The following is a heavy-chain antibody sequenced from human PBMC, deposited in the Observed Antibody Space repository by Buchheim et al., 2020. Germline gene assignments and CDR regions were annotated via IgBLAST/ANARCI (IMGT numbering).Heavy chain of an antibody. Sequence: QISLKESGPTLVKPTQTLTLTCTFSGFSLSTSGVGVGWIRQPPGKALEWLALIYWDDDKRYSPSLKNRLTITKDTSKNQAGLTMTNMDPVDTATYYCAHSSPQEGGYSGYVPFDPWGQGTL. CDR1: GFSLSTSGVG. CDR3: AHSSPQEGGYSGYVPFDP. J-gene: IGHJ5*02. V-gene: IGHV2-5*02. CDR2: IYWDDDK. D-gene: IGHD5-12*01.